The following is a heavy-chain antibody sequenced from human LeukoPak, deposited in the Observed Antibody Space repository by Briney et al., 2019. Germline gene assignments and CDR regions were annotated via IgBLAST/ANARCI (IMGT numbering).Heavy chain of an antibody. D-gene: IGHD3-3*02. CDR3: ARIGPILGAAWVDY. CDR1: GYSISSNHW. V-gene: IGHV4-28*01. J-gene: IGHJ4*02. Sequence: PSDTLSLTCAVSGYSISSNHWWGWIRQPPGKGLEWIGYIFYAGSTYYNPSLESRVTMSVDTSKNQFSLRLSSVTAADTAVYYCARIGPILGAAWVDYWGQGTLVSVSS. CDR2: IFYAGST.